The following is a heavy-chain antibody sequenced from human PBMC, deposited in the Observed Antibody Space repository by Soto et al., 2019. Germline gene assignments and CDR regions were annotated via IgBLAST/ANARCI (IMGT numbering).Heavy chain of an antibody. CDR2: INHSGST. D-gene: IGHD5-12*01. V-gene: IGHV4-34*01. CDR1: GGSFSGYY. CDR3: ARVFEATTYNWFDP. Sequence: SSETLSLTCAVYGGSFSGYYWSWIRQPPGKGLEWIGEINHSGSTNYNPSLKSRVTISVDTSKNQFSLKLSSVTAADTAVYYCARVFEATTYNWFDPWGQGTLVTVSS. J-gene: IGHJ5*02.